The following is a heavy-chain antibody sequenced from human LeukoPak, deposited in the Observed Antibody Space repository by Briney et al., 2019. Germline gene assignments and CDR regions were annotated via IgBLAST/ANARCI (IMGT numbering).Heavy chain of an antibody. D-gene: IGHD3-22*01. Sequence: GGSLRLSCAASGFTFDNYAMHWVRQAPGKGLEWVSGISWNSGSIGYADSVKGRFTISRDNAKNSLYLQMNSLRAEDTALYYCAKDRARFGYDRSGYPGDYWGQGTLVTVSS. CDR3: AKDRARFGYDRSGYPGDY. CDR1: GFTFDNYA. CDR2: ISWNSGSI. V-gene: IGHV3-9*01. J-gene: IGHJ4*02.